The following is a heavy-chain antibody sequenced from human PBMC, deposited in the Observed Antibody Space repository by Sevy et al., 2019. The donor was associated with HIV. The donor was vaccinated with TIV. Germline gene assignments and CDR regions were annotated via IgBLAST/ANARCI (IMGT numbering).Heavy chain of an antibody. CDR3: ARDKVGFWSGYYTDYYYYGMDV. V-gene: IGHV3-30-3*01. CDR1: GFTFSSYA. CDR2: ISYDGSNK. J-gene: IGHJ6*02. Sequence: GSLRLSCAASGFTFSSYAMHWVRQAPGKGLEWVAVISYDGSNKYYADSVKGRFTISRDNSKNTLYLQMNSLRAEDTAVYYCARDKVGFWSGYYTDYYYYGMDVWGQGTTVTVSS. D-gene: IGHD3-3*01.